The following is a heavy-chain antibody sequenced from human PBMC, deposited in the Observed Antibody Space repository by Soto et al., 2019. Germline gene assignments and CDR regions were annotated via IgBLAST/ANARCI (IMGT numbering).Heavy chain of an antibody. D-gene: IGHD4-17*01. CDR3: ARAGMTTVTSYYFDY. CDR2: IIPIFGTA. CDR1: GGTFSIYA. J-gene: IGHJ4*02. V-gene: IGHV1-69*13. Sequence: SVKVSCKASGGTFSIYAISCVLQAPLQGLEWMGGIIPIFGTANYAQKFQGRVTITADESTSTAYMELSSLRSEDTAVYYCARAGMTTVTSYYFDYWGQGTLVTVSS.